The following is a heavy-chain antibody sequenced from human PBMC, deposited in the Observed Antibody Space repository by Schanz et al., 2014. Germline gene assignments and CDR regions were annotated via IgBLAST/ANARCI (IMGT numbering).Heavy chain of an antibody. CDR3: ARLGSPHCATSDCHHDWFGP. J-gene: IGHJ5*02. CDR2: IDYRGNP. Sequence: QVPLQESGPGLVKPSQTLSLTCSVSGGSISSGGYFWTWIRQHPGKGLEWIGHIDYRGNPYYNESLKSRLTISLHASENQFSLQLTSVTAADTAVYYCARLGSPHCATSDCHHDWFGPWGQGTLVTVSS. D-gene: IGHD1-26*01. V-gene: IGHV4-31*03. CDR1: GGSISSGGYF.